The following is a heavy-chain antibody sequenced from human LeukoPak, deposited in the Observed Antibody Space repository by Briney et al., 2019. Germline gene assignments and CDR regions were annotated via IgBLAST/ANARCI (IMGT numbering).Heavy chain of an antibody. CDR3: ARLQTHYDFWSGYYNFDY. D-gene: IGHD3-3*01. CDR2: IYDSGST. V-gene: IGHV4-39*01. CDR1: GGSIRSSYYY. J-gene: IGHJ4*02. Sequence: SETLSLTCTVSGGSIRSSYYYWGWIRQPPGKGLEWIGSIYDSGSTYYNPSLKSRVTISVDTSKNQFSLKLSSVTAADTAVYYCARLQTHYDFWSGYYNFDYWGQGTLVTVSS.